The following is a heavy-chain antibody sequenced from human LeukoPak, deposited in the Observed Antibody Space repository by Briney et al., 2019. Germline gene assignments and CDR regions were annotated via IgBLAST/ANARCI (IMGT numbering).Heavy chain of an antibody. D-gene: IGHD3-3*01. CDR1: GFTFTSSA. Sequence: GTSVKVSCQASGFTFTSSAMQWVRQARGQRLEWIGWIVVGSGNTNYAQKFQERVTIAKDMSTSTAYMELSSLRSEDTAVYSCAARYDVWSGPYFDYWGQGTLVTVSS. V-gene: IGHV1-58*02. CDR2: IVVGSGNT. J-gene: IGHJ4*02. CDR3: AARYDVWSGPYFDY.